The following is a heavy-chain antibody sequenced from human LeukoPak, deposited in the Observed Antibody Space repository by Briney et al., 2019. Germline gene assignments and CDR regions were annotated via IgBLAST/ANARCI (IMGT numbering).Heavy chain of an antibody. V-gene: IGHV3-11*04. Sequence: GGSLRLSCAASGFTFSDAWMSWIRQAPGKGLEWVSYISSSGSTMFYTDSVKGRFTISRDNSKNTLYLQMNSLRAEDTAVYYCAKDRLYCSGGSCYSYYFDYWSQGTLVTVSS. CDR2: ISSSGSTM. CDR1: GFTFSDAW. J-gene: IGHJ4*02. CDR3: AKDRLYCSGGSCYSYYFDY. D-gene: IGHD2-15*01.